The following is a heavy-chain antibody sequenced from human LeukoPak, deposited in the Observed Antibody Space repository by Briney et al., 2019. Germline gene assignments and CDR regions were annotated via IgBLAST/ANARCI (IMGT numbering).Heavy chain of an antibody. CDR3: AREAPRIVVVVAATQYYGMDV. J-gene: IGHJ6*02. V-gene: IGHV1-18*01. D-gene: IGHD2-15*01. CDR1: GYTFTSYG. CDR2: ISAYNGNT. Sequence: ASVKVSCKASGYTFTSYGISWVRQAPGQGLEWVGWISAYNGNTNYAQKLQGRVTMTTDTSTSTAYMELRSLRSDDTAVYYCAREAPRIVVVVAATQYYGMDVWGQGTTVTVSS.